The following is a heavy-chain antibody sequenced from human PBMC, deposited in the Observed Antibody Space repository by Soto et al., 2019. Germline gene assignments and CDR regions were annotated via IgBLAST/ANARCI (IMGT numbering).Heavy chain of an antibody. J-gene: IGHJ5*02. D-gene: IGHD2-15*01. Sequence: EVQLVESGGGLVKPGGSLRLSCAASGFSFSSYSMNWVRQAPGQGLEWASSISSSASHITYADSVKGRFTISRDNAKKSLYLQMNSLRAEDTAVYYCVRGYTGYCSGGTCYWFYPWGQGTLVTVSS. CDR3: VRGYTGYCSGGTCYWFYP. CDR2: ISSSASHI. CDR1: GFSFSSYS. V-gene: IGHV3-21*01.